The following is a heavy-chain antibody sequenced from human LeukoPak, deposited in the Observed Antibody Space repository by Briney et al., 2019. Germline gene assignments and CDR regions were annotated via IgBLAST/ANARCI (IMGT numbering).Heavy chain of an antibody. J-gene: IGHJ4*02. CDR2: ISNDGTKK. D-gene: IGHD5-18*01. V-gene: IGHV3-30*04. Sequence: GGSLRLSCAASGFTFCSYATHWVRQAPGKGLEWVAVISNDGTKKYYADSVKGRFTVSKDNSKNTLYLQMRSLRPEDTAVYYCAKEKYRGYSYGSGDYWGQGTLVTVSS. CDR3: AKEKYRGYSYGSGDY. CDR1: GFTFCSYA.